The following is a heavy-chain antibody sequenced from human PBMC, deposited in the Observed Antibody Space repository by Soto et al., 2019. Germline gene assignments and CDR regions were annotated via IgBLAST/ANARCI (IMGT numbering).Heavy chain of an antibody. V-gene: IGHV4-30-4*01. Sequence: QVQLQESGPGLVKPSQTLSLTCTVSGGSISSRDYYWSWIRQPPGKGLEWIGYIYYSGSTYYNPSLKSRVTLSIDTPKNQFSLRLSSVTAADTAVYYCASDIAAAGSSDYFQHWGQGTLVTVSS. CDR3: ASDIAAAGSSDYFQH. D-gene: IGHD6-13*01. CDR2: IYYSGST. J-gene: IGHJ1*01. CDR1: GGSISSRDYY.